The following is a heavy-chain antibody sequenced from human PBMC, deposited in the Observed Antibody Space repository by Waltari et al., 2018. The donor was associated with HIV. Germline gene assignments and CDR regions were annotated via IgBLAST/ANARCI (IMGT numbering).Heavy chain of an antibody. CDR1: GFPFSSYN. V-gene: IGHV3-21*01. J-gene: IGHJ5*02. D-gene: IGHD2-2*01. CDR3: ARDVGYCSSTSCPNNWFDP. CDR2: ISSSSSYI. Sequence: EVQLVESGGGLVKPGGSLRLSCAASGFPFSSYNMNWVHQAPGKGLEWVSSISSSSSYIYYADSVKGRFTISRDNAKNSLYLQMNSLRAEDTAVYYCARDVGYCSSTSCPNNWFDPWGQGTLVTVSS.